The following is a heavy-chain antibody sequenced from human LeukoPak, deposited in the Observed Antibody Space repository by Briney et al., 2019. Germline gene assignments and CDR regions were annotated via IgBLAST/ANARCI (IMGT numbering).Heavy chain of an antibody. CDR1: GGSXSSSIYY. CDR3: ARHGYYYDSSGYSYYFDY. V-gene: IGHV4-39*01. D-gene: IGHD3-22*01. CDR2: IYYSGST. Sequence: LSLTXXXSGGSXSSSIYYWGWIRQPPGKGLEWIGSIYYSGSTYYNPSLKSRVTISVDTSKNQFSLKLSSVTAADTAVYYCARHGYYYDSSGYSYYFDYWGQGTLVTVSS. J-gene: IGHJ4*02.